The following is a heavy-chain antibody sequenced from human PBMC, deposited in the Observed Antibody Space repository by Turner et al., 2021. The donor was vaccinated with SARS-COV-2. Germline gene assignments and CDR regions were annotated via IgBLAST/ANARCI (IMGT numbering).Heavy chain of an antibody. CDR1: GGTFSSNA. Sequence: QVQLVQSGAEVKKPGSSVKVSCKASGGTFSSNAISWVRQAPGQGREWMGGIIPIFGTANYAQKFQGRGTITADESTSTAYMELSSLRSEDTAVYYCARGDAYCSGGSCYRKGFDYWGQGTLVTVSS. CDR2: IIPIFGTA. D-gene: IGHD2-15*01. J-gene: IGHJ4*02. CDR3: ARGDAYCSGGSCYRKGFDY. V-gene: IGHV1-69*01.